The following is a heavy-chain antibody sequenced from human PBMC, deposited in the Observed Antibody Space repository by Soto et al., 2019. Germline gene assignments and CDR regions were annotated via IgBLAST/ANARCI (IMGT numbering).Heavy chain of an antibody. Sequence: QVQLVESGGGLVKPGGSLRLSCAASGFTFSDYYMSWIRQAPGKGLEWVTYISNTGITINYADSVKGRFTISRDNAKNSLYLQMNSLGAEDTAVYYCARHDSSGYFPGTFDYWGQGTLVTVSS. V-gene: IGHV3-11*01. D-gene: IGHD3-22*01. CDR1: GFTFSDYY. CDR2: ISNTGITI. CDR3: ARHDSSGYFPGTFDY. J-gene: IGHJ4*02.